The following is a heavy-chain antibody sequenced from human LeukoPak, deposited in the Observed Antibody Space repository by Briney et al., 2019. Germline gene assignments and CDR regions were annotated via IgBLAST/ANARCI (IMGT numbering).Heavy chain of an antibody. J-gene: IGHJ4*02. CDR3: ARALGYCSGGSCYSFGY. CDR2: INPNSGGT. CDR1: GYTFTGYY. D-gene: IGHD2-15*01. Sequence: APVKVSCKASGYTFTGYYMQWVRQAPGQGLEWMGWINPNSGGTNYAQKFQGRVTMTRDTSISTAYMELSRLRSDDTAVYYCARALGYCSGGSCYSFGYWGQGTLVTVSS. V-gene: IGHV1-2*02.